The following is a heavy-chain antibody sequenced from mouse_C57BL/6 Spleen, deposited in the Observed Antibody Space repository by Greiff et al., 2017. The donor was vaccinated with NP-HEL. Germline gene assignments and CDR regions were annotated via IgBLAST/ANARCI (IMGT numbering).Heavy chain of an antibody. Sequence: EVKLVESGPGLVKPSQSLSLTCSVTGYSITSGYYWNWIRQFPGNKLEWMGYISYDGSNNYNPSLKNRISITRDTSKNQFFLKLNSVTTEDTATYYCARGGGYHWYFDVWGTGTTVTVSS. J-gene: IGHJ1*03. V-gene: IGHV3-6*01. CDR3: ARGGGYHWYFDV. D-gene: IGHD2-2*01. CDR1: GYSITSGYY. CDR2: ISYDGSN.